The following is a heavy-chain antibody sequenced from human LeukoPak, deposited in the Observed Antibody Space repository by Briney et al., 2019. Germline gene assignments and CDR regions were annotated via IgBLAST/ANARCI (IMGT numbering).Heavy chain of an antibody. Sequence: PGGSLRLSCAAFGFTFSSYAMHWVRQAPGKGLEWVAVISYDGSNKFYADSVKGRFTISRDNSKNTLYLQMNSLRAKDTAVYYCASGRPPPTYYDFWSGYLRSVGFDIWGQGTMVTVSS. CDR1: GFTFSSYA. CDR2: ISYDGSNK. D-gene: IGHD3-3*01. CDR3: ASGRPPPTYYDFWSGYLRSVGFDI. J-gene: IGHJ3*02. V-gene: IGHV3-30-3*01.